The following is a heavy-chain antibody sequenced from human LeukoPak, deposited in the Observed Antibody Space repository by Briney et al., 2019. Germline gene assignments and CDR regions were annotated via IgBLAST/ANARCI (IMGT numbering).Heavy chain of an antibody. V-gene: IGHV4-30-4*01. CDR3: ARNNDYYYYGMDV. CDR1: GGSISSGDYY. CDR2: IYYSGST. Sequence: SETLSLTCTVSGGSISSGDYYWSWIRQPPGKGLEWIGYIYYSGSTYYNSSLKSRVTISVDTFKNQFSLKLSSVTAADTAVYYCARNNDYYYYGMDVWGQGTTVTVSS. J-gene: IGHJ6*02.